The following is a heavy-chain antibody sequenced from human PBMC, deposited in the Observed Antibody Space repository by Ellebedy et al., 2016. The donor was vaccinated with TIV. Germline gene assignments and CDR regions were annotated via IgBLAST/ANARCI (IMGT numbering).Heavy chain of an antibody. J-gene: IGHJ4*02. CDR2: INSSGSTT. Sequence: PGGSLRLSCAASGFIFSSYAMSWVRQAPGKGLEWVLGINSSGSTTYYADSVKGRFTISRDNSKNTLYLQMNSLRADDTAVYYCAKGRGGGSDSSAPRYYFDYWGLGTLVTVSS. CDR1: GFIFSSYA. V-gene: IGHV3-23*01. D-gene: IGHD3-22*01. CDR3: AKGRGGGSDSSAPRYYFDY.